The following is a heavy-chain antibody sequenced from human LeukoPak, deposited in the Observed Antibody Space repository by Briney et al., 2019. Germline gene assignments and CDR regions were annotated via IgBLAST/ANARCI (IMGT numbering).Heavy chain of an antibody. J-gene: IGHJ4*02. V-gene: IGHV3-48*04. Sequence: GGSLRLSCAASGFTFSSYSMNWVRQAPGKGLEWVSYISSTSSTIYYADSVKGRFTISRDNAKNSLYLQINSLRAEDTAVYYCAKDPWGSSWFWGQGTLVIVSS. CDR2: ISSTSSTI. D-gene: IGHD6-13*01. CDR1: GFTFSSYS. CDR3: AKDPWGSSWF.